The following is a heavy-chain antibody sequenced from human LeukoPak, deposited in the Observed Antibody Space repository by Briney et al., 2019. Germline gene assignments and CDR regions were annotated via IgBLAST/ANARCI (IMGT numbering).Heavy chain of an antibody. CDR1: GYTFTGYY. J-gene: IGHJ4*02. V-gene: IGHV1-2*02. CDR2: INPNSGGT. D-gene: IGHD4-17*01. Sequence: GASVKVSCKASGYTFTGYYMHWVRQAPGQGLEWMGWINPNSGGTNYAQKFQGRVTMTRDTSISTAYMELSRLRSDDTAVYYCARGGHGGGNDYGDFVYWGQGTLVTVSS. CDR3: ARGGHGGGNDYGDFVY.